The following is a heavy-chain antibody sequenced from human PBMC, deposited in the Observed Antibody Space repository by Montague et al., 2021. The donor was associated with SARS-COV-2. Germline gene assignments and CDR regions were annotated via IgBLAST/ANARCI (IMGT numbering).Heavy chain of an antibody. CDR2: ISNSGST. V-gene: IGHV4-59*01. CDR3: ARDKPDYDSWSWYGMDV. D-gene: IGHD3-3*01. J-gene: IGHJ6*02. Sequence: SETLSLTCTVSGGSISSLYWSWFRQPPGKGLEWIGYISNSGSTNYNPSLTSRVTMSVDTSKNQFSLKLSSVTAADTAVYYCARDKPDYDSWSWYGMDVWGRGTTVTVSS. CDR1: GGSISSLY.